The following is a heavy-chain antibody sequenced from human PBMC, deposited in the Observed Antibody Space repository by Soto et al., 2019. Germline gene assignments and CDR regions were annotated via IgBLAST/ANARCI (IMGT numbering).Heavy chain of an antibody. CDR2: IDPSDSQT. D-gene: IGHD3-22*01. J-gene: IGHJ4*02. CDR3: ARQIYDSDTGPNFQYYFDS. Sequence: GESLKISCKGSGYSFAGYWITWVRQKPGKGLEWMGRIDPSDSQTYYSPSFRGHVTISVTKSITAVFLQWSSLRASDTAMYYCARQIYDSDTGPNFQYYFDSWGQGTPVTVSS. V-gene: IGHV5-10-1*01. CDR1: GYSFAGYW.